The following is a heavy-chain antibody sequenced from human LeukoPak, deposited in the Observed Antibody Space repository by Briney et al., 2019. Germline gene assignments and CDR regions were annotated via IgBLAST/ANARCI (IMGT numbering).Heavy chain of an antibody. CDR2: ISAYNGNT. V-gene: IGHV1-18*01. CDR1: GYTFTSYG. J-gene: IGHJ4*02. Sequence: ASVKVSCKASGYTFTSYGISWVRQAPGQGLEWMGWISAYNGNTNYAQKLQGRVTMTTDTSTSTAYMELRSLRSEDTAVYYCARDRSDFGPGSGSYNYWGQGTLVTVSS. D-gene: IGHD3-10*01. CDR3: ARDRSDFGPGSGSYNY.